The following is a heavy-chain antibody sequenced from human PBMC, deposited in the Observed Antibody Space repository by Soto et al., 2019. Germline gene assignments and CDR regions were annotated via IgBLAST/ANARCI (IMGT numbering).Heavy chain of an antibody. CDR2: ISWNSGSI. J-gene: IGHJ4*02. CDR3: AGDDWGPAHI. V-gene: IGHV3-9*01. D-gene: IGHD2-2*01. CDR1: GFTFDDYA. Sequence: GGSLRLSCAASGFTFDDYAMHWVRQAPGKGLEWVSGISWNSGSIGYVDSVKGRFSISRDNAKNCLYLQMSSLRVEDTGVYYCAGDDWGPAHIRGQGTPVTVSS.